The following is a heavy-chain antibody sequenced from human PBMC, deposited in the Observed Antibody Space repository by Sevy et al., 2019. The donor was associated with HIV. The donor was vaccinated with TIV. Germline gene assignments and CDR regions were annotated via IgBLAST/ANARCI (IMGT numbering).Heavy chain of an antibody. CDR1: GITFKNYA. J-gene: IGHJ4*02. Sequence: GGSLRLSCAASGITFKNYAMNWVRQAPGKGLNWVSSIFGSGGTTYYADSVRGRFTISRDTSKNTLYLQMNSLRAEDTAVYYCATEGLSGYDAPFAYWGQGTLVTVSS. V-gene: IGHV3-23*01. CDR3: ATEGLSGYDAPFAY. D-gene: IGHD5-12*01. CDR2: IFGSGGTT.